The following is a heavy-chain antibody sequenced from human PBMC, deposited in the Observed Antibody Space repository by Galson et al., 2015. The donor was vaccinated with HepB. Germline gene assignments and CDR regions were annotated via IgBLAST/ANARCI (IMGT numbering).Heavy chain of an antibody. CDR3: ASHGYSSGYFDY. V-gene: IGHV4-39*01. J-gene: IGHJ4*02. D-gene: IGHD2-15*01. CDR2: VYYTGTT. CDR1: GGSINNSTYY. Sequence: ETLSLTCSVSGGSINNSTYYWGWIRQPPGKGLEWIGNVYYTGTTYYNPSLESRITMSVDTSKNQFSLRLSSVTAADTAIYYCASHGYSSGYFDYWGQGTLVTVSS.